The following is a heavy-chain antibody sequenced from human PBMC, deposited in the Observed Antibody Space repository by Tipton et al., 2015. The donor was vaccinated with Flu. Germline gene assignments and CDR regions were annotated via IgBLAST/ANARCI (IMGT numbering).Heavy chain of an antibody. J-gene: IGHJ4*02. CDR1: GAYISSANYY. V-gene: IGHV4-61*02. Sequence: TLSLTCSVSGAYISSANYYWSWIRQPAGKALEWIGRVYTNGTINYNPSLKSRVSISVDTSQNEFSLKLNSVTAADTAVYYCARLSSNWYHQLDNWGQGTLVTVSS. CDR3: ARLSSNWYHQLDN. CDR2: VYTNGTI. D-gene: IGHD6-13*01.